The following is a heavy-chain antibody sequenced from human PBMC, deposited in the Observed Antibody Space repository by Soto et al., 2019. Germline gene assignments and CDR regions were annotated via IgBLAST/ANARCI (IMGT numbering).Heavy chain of an antibody. CDR3: ERDGPLEEIRITFGRGVIHYYLDY. CDR1: GYTFSRYG. CDR2: ISTYSGYT. J-gene: IGHJ4*02. V-gene: IGHV1-18*01. Sequence: QVQLVQSGAEVKKPGASVKVSCEASGYTFSRYGISWVRQAPGQGLEWMGWISTYSGYTEYAQNLQGRVTMTTDTARSTVYMELKSLRSDDTAVYYCERDGPLEEIRITFGRGVIHYYLDYWCQGTLVNVSS. D-gene: IGHD3-16*01.